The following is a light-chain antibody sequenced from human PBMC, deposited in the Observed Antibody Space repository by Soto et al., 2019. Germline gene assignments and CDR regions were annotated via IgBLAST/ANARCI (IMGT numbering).Light chain of an antibody. CDR3: RSYAGRDIFYV. CDR1: SSDVGDNNF. Sequence: QSALTQPHSVSGSPGQSVTISCTGRSSDVGDNNFVSWYQQHPGKAPNVIIYDVTKRPSGVPDRFSGSKSGNTASLTISGLQAEDEADYYCRSYAGRDIFYVFGTGTKLTVL. V-gene: IGLV2-11*01. CDR2: DVT. J-gene: IGLJ1*01.